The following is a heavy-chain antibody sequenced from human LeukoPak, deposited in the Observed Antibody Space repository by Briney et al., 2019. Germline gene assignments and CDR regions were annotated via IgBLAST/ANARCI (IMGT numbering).Heavy chain of an antibody. J-gene: IGHJ4*02. CDR3: TRMTRGHDY. CDR2: INHSGYT. V-gene: IGHV4-34*01. D-gene: IGHD4-11*01. CDR1: GVSFDDYY. Sequence: SETLSLTCAVSGVSFDDYYWSWVRQTPGKGLEWIGEINHSGYTNDNPSLKSRVTLSIDTSRKQFSLNLRSVTVADAGIYFCTRMTRGHDYWGQGAQVTVSS.